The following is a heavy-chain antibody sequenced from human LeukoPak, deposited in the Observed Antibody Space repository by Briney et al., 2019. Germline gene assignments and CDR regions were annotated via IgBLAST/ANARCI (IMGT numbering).Heavy chain of an antibody. D-gene: IGHD4-17*01. CDR3: ARDSSTVTTRHFDY. V-gene: IGHV4-59*01. J-gene: IGHJ4*02. CDR2: VYYTGST. CDR1: GGSISSYY. Sequence: SETLSLTCTVSGGSISSYYWTWIRQPPGKGLECIGYVYYTGSTYYNPSLKSRVTISVDSSKNQFSLKLNSVTAADTAVYYCARDSSTVTTRHFDYWGQGTLVTVSS.